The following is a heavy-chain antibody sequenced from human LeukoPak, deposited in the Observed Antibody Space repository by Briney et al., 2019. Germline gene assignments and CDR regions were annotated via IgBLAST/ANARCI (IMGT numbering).Heavy chain of an antibody. D-gene: IGHD6-6*01. CDR2: IYYSGST. J-gene: IGHJ4*02. CDR1: GGSISSYY. V-gene: IGHV4-39*07. CDR3: ASGDSSSSDF. Sequence: SETLSLTCTVSGGSISSYYWGWIRQPPGKGLEWIGSIYYSGSTYYNPSLKSRVTISVDTSKNQFSLKLSSVTAADTAVYYCASGDSSSSDFWGQGTLVTVSS.